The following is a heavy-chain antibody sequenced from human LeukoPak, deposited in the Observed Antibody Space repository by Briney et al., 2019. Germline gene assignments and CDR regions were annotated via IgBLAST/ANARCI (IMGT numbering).Heavy chain of an antibody. Sequence: GGSLRLSCAASGFTVSSNYMSWVRQAPGKGLEWVSVIYSGGSTYHADSVKGRFTISRDSSKNTLYLQMNSLRAEDTAVYYCARDPLSHYYYYYGMDVWGQGTTVTVSS. CDR1: GFTVSSNY. CDR3: ARDPLSHYYYYYGMDV. J-gene: IGHJ6*02. V-gene: IGHV3-53*01. CDR2: IYSGGST.